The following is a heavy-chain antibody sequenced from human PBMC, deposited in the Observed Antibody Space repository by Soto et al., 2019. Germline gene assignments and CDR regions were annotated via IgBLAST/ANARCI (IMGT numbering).Heavy chain of an antibody. CDR2: ISGYNGNT. Sequence: QVQLVQSGTEVKKPGASVKVSCRTSGYVFTTYGVNWVRQAPGQGLEWMGWISGYNGNTNYPQKFQGRVTMPTDTSTSTAYMELRSLTPEDTAVYFCARGAHGSGYAVYWGQGTLVTVSS. V-gene: IGHV1-18*01. J-gene: IGHJ4*02. D-gene: IGHD3-3*01. CDR3: ARGAHGSGYAVY. CDR1: GYVFTTYG.